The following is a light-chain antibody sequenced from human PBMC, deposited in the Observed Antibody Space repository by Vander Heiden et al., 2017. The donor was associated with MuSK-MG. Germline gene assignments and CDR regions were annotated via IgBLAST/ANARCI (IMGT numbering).Light chain of an antibody. V-gene: IGKV1-5*03. CDR1: KSISGW. CDR2: KAS. Sequence: DIQMTQSPSTLSASVGDRVTITCRARKSISGWLAWYQQKPGKAPKLLNYKASNLESGVPSKFSGSGSGTEFTLTISSLQPDDFATYYCHQYNSYSLTFGGGTKVEIK. J-gene: IGKJ4*01. CDR3: HQYNSYSLT.